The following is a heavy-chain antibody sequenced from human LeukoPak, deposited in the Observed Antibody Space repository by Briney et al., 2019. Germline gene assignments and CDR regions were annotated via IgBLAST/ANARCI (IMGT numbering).Heavy chain of an antibody. CDR1: GFTFSSYS. Sequence: GGSLRLSCAASGFTFSSYSMNWVRQAPGKGLEWVSSISSSSSYIYYADSVKGRFTISRDNSKNTLYLQMNSLRAEDTAVYYCAREGFGELLSLDYWGQGTLVTVSS. CDR2: ISSSSSYI. D-gene: IGHD3-10*01. V-gene: IGHV3-21*04. J-gene: IGHJ4*02. CDR3: AREGFGELLSLDY.